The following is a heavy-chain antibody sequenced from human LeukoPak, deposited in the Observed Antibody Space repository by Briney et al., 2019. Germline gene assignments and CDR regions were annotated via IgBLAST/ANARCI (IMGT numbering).Heavy chain of an antibody. J-gene: IGHJ3*02. V-gene: IGHV4-59*01. CDR1: GGSFSSYY. CDR2: IYYSRSN. CDR3: ASGSYHGLFDVFDI. D-gene: IGHD1-26*01. Sequence: SETLSLTCTVSGGSFSSYYWSWIRQPPGKGLEWIGYIYYSRSNNYNPSLMSRVTISVDTSKNQFSLKPSAVTAADTAVYYCASGSYHGLFDVFDIWGEGTMVTVSS.